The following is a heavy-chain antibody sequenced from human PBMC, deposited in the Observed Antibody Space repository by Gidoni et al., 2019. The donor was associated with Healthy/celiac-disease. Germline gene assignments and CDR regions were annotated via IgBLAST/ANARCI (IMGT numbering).Heavy chain of an antibody. Sequence: QVQLVQSGAEVKKPGASVTVSCKASGYTFTSYYMHWVRQAPGQGLEWMGIINPSGGSTSYAQKFQGRVTRTRDTSTSTVYMELSSLRSEDTAVYYCARADRVETHFDYWGQGTLVTVSS. D-gene: IGHD2-15*01. J-gene: IGHJ4*02. CDR3: ARADRVETHFDY. CDR2: INPSGGST. V-gene: IGHV1-46*01. CDR1: GYTFTSYY.